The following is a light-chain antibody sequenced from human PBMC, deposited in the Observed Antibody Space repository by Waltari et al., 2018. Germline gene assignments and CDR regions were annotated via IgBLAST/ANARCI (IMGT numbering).Light chain of an antibody. CDR1: HSAVAASDS. V-gene: IGLV2-14*03. Sequence: QSALTQPASVSGSPGQSITISCSGIHSAVAASDSVSWYQHPPGEPPKVTIYIVPNRPSGFSDRFSASKSANRAFLTISGLQPDDEGDYYCSSQTLDGVVLFGGGTKLTVL. CDR2: IVP. CDR3: SSQTLDGVVL. J-gene: IGLJ2*01.